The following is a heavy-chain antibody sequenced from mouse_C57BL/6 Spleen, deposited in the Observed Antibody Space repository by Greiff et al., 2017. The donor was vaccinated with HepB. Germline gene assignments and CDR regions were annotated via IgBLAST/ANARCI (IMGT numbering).Heavy chain of an antibody. D-gene: IGHD1-1*01. J-gene: IGHJ1*03. Sequence: EVMLVESVAELVRPGASVKLSCTASGFNIKNTYMHWVKQRPEQGLEWIGRIDPANGNTKYAPKFQGKATITADTSSNSAYLQLSSLTSEDTAIYYCAREITTVVDWYFDVWGTGTTVTVSS. CDR3: AREITTVVDWYFDV. CDR1: GFNIKNTY. CDR2: IDPANGNT. V-gene: IGHV14-3*01.